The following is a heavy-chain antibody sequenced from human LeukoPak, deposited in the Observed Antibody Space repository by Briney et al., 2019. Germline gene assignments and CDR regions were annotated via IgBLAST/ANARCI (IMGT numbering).Heavy chain of an antibody. J-gene: IGHJ4*02. CDR1: GFTFRTYW. CDR3: AKGPYYDFWSGKDPPFDY. Sequence: GGSLRLSCAASGFTFRTYWMHWVRQAPGKGLVWVSRINTDGRSTSYADSVKGRFTVSRDNSKDTLYLQMNSLRADDTAVYYCAKGPYYDFWSGKDPPFDYWGQGTLVTVSS. D-gene: IGHD3-3*01. V-gene: IGHV3-74*01. CDR2: INTDGRST.